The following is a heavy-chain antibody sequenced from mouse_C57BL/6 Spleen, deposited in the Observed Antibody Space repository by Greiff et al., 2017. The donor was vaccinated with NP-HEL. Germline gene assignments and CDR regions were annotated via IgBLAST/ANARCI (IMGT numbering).Heavy chain of an antibody. CDR1: GYAFSSYW. J-gene: IGHJ3*01. CDR2: IYPGDGDT. Sequence: VQRVESGAELVKPGASVKISCKASGYAFSSYWMNWVKQRPGKGLEWIGQIYPGDGDTNYNGKFKGKATLTADKSSSTAYMQLSSLTSEDSAVYFCARGDYYYGWFAYWGQGTLVTVSA. D-gene: IGHD1-1*01. CDR3: ARGDYYYGWFAY. V-gene: IGHV1-80*01.